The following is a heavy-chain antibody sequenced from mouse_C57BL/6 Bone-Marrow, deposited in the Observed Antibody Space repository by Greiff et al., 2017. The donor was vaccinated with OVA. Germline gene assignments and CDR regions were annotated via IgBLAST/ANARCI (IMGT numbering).Heavy chain of an antibody. CDR3: ARNLYFDY. V-gene: IGHV1-54*01. J-gene: IGHJ2*01. Sequence: QVQLQQSGAELVRPGTSVKVSCKASGYAFTNYLIEWVKQRPGQGLEWIGVINPGSGGTNYNEKFKGKATLTADKSSSTAYMQLSSLTSEVSAVYFCARNLYFDYWGQGTTLTVSS. CDR2: INPGSGGT. CDR1: GYAFTNYL.